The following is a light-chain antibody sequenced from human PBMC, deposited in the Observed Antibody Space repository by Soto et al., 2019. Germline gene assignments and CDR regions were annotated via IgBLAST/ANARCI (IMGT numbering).Light chain of an antibody. CDR3: QQYNGYSRT. CDR2: KAS. CDR1: QSISNW. Sequence: DIQMTQSPSTLSASVGDRVTITCRASQSISNWLAWYQQKPGKAPKLLIYKASSFEGGVPSRFSGSGSGTEFTLTISCLQPDDFATYYCQQYNGYSRTFGQGTKVEI. V-gene: IGKV1-5*03. J-gene: IGKJ1*01.